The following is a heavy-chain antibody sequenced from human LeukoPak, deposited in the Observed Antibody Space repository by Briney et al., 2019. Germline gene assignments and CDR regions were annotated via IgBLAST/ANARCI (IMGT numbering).Heavy chain of an antibody. D-gene: IGHD6-6*01. Sequence: GGSLRLSCLTSGFTLSTNAMSWVRQAPGKGLEWISGISGSGASTYYADSVKGRFTISRDDSRNTLYLQMNSLRGDDTAVYYCAKLDQAWSSSYFDYWGQGTLVTVSS. J-gene: IGHJ4*02. CDR1: GFTLSTNA. CDR2: ISGSGAST. V-gene: IGHV3-23*01. CDR3: AKLDQAWSSSYFDY.